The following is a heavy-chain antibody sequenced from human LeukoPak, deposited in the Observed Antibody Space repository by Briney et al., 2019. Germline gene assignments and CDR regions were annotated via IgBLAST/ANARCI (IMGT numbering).Heavy chain of an antibody. CDR2: IKQDGGEI. D-gene: IGHD1-26*01. CDR1: GFTFSSYW. Sequence: GGSLRLSCAASGFTFSSYWMSWVRQAPGKGPEWVANIKQDGGEIYYVDSVKGRFTISRDNAKNSLYLQMNSLRAEDTAVYYCARDKKVGATNFDYWGQGTLVTVSS. CDR3: ARDKKVGATNFDY. J-gene: IGHJ4*02. V-gene: IGHV3-7*03.